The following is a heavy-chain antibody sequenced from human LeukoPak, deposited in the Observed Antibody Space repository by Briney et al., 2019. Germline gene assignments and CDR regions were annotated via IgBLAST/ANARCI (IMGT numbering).Heavy chain of an antibody. Sequence: PSETLSLTCTVSGGSISSGSYYWSWIRQPAGKGLEWIGRIYTSGSTNYNPSLKSRVTISVDTSKNQFSLKLSSVTAADTAVYYCARAGLGLPGYHMDVWGKGTTVTVSS. V-gene: IGHV4-61*02. J-gene: IGHJ6*03. D-gene: IGHD5-12*01. CDR3: ARAGLGLPGYHMDV. CDR2: IYTSGST. CDR1: GGSISSGSYY.